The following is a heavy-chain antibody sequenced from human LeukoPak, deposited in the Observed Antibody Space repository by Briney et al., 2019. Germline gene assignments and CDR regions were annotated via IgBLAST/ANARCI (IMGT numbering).Heavy chain of an antibody. V-gene: IGHV4-59*01. Sequence: PSETLSLTCTVSGGSISSYYWSWIRQPPGKGLEWIGYIYYSGSTNCNPSLKSRVTISVDTSKNQFSLKLSSVTAADTAVYYCARDLNGRMDVWGQGTTVTVSS. CDR1: GGSISSYY. J-gene: IGHJ6*02. CDR3: ARDLNGRMDV. CDR2: IYYSGST. D-gene: IGHD2-8*01.